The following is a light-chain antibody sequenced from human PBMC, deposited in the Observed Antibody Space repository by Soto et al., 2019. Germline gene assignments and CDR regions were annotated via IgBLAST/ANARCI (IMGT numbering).Light chain of an antibody. CDR2: WAS. J-gene: IGKJ4*01. Sequence: DIVMTQSPDSLAVSLGERATINCKSSQSVLYSSNNKNFLAWYQQKPGHPPKLLFYWASTREPGVPDRFSGSGSWTDLTLTISSLQAEDVAVYYCQQYHSSPLTFGGGTRVEIK. CDR3: QQYHSSPLT. CDR1: QSVLYSSNNKNF. V-gene: IGKV4-1*01.